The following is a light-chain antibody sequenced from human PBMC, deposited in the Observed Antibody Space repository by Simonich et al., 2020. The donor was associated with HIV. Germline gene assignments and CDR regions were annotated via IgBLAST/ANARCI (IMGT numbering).Light chain of an antibody. J-gene: IGKJ1*01. CDR1: QSISSY. V-gene: IGKV1-39*01. CDR2: AAS. Sequence: DIQMTQSPSSLSASVGDRVTITCRESQSISSYLNWYQQKPGKAPNLLIYAASSLQSGVPSRFSGSGSGTDFTLTISSLQPEDFATYYCQQSFSTPWTFGQGTTVDIK. CDR3: QQSFSTPWT.